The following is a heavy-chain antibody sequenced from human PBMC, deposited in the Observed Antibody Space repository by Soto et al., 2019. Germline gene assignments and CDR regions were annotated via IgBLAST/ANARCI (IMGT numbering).Heavy chain of an antibody. J-gene: IGHJ4*02. D-gene: IGHD6-25*01. CDR1: GGSISSGGYS. CDR3: AAGGRLTRSY. V-gene: IGHV4-30-2*01. Sequence: PSETLSLTCAVSGGSISSGGYSWSWIRQPPGKGLEWIGYIYHSGSTYYNPSLKSRVTISVDRSKNQFSLKLSSVTAADTAVYYCAAGGRLTRSYWGQGTLVPVSS. CDR2: IYHSGST.